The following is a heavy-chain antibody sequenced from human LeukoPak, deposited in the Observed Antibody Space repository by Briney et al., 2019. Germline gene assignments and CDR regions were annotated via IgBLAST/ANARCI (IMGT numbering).Heavy chain of an antibody. CDR2: IRNDGSQE. Sequence: PGGSLRLSCAASGFPFSSYGMHWVRQAPGKGLEWVAFIRNDGSQEFYADSVKGRFIFSRDNFQETLYLQMNSLKSEDTGFYYCAKDCSGTGYGEFRYFYSLGPGTLVTGSS. J-gene: IGHJ4*02. CDR1: GFPFSSYG. V-gene: IGHV3-30*02. D-gene: IGHD4-17*01. CDR3: AKDCSGTGYGEFRYFYS.